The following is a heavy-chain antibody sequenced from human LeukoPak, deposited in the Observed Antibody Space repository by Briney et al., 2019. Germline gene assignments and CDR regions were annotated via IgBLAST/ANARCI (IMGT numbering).Heavy chain of an antibody. J-gene: IGHJ4*02. V-gene: IGHV3-23*01. Sequence: AGGSPRLSCAAPRFTFSTYTTSWVRHTPGEGLEWVSAISGSGGSTCCADSVKGRFTISRDNSKNTLYLEMNSLRAEDTAVYFCAKDIQGTYWGQGALVTVSS. CDR3: AKDIQGTY. CDR2: ISGSGGST. CDR1: RFTFSTYT. D-gene: IGHD1-1*01.